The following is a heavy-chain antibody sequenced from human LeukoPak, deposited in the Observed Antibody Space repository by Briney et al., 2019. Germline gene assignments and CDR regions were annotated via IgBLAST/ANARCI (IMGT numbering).Heavy chain of an antibody. J-gene: IGHJ5*02. CDR3: AKVDSSGNWFDP. Sequence: PGGSLRLSCAASGFTVSSTYMSWVRQAPGKGLEWVSAISGSGGSTYYADSVKGRFTISRDNSKNTLYLQMNSLRAEDTAVYYCAKVDSSGNWFDPWGQGTLVTVSS. D-gene: IGHD6-19*01. CDR1: GFTVSSTY. V-gene: IGHV3-23*01. CDR2: ISGSGGST.